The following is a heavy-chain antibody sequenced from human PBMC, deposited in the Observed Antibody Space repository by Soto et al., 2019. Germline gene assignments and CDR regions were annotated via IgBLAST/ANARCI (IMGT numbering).Heavy chain of an antibody. Sequence: QVPLVQSGAEVEKPGASVKVSCKASGYTFTDYGISWVRQAPGQGLQWMGWITAFNGNTKYAQQFQGRVTMTPDTSTSTAYMELRSLESDDTAVYYCARISQSDFWSGYYYFFAYWGQGTLVTVSS. V-gene: IGHV1-18*01. CDR3: ARISQSDFWSGYYYFFAY. D-gene: IGHD3-3*01. J-gene: IGHJ4*02. CDR1: GYTFTDYG. CDR2: ITAFNGNT.